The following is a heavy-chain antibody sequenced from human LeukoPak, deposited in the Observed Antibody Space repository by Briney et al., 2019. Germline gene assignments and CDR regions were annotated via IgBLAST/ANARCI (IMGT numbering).Heavy chain of an antibody. V-gene: IGHV3-48*04. J-gene: IGHJ3*01. CDR3: TNFKPPAPDALDV. D-gene: IGHD2/OR15-2a*01. CDR1: VFTFSSYS. CDR2: ISSSSSTI. Sequence: GGSLRLSCAASVFTFSSYSMNWVRQAPGKGLEWVSYISSSSSTIYYADSVKGRFTISRDNAKNSLYLQMNSLRAEDTAVYYCTNFKPPAPDALDVWGQGTLITVSS.